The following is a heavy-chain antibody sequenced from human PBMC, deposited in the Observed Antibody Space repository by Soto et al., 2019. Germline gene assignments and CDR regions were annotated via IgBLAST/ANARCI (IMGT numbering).Heavy chain of an antibody. CDR2: ISPYNGNT. CDR3: ARVPTPTHGDSNKNNFLDP. Sequence: ASVKVSCKASGYTFVDYGFSWVRQAPGQGLEWMGWISPYNGNTHYVETFQGRVTMTTDTSTSTAFMELRTLASDDTAVYYCARVPTPTHGDSNKNNFLDPWGQGTLVTVSS. CDR1: GYTFVDYG. D-gene: IGHD3-10*01. V-gene: IGHV1-18*04. J-gene: IGHJ5*02.